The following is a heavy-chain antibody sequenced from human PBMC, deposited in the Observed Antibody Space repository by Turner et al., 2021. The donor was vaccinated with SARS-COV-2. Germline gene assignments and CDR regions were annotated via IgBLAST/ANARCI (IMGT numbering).Heavy chain of an antibody. J-gene: IGHJ5*01. D-gene: IGHD3-9*01. CDR1: GFRFVDSI. V-gene: IGHV3-23*01. CDR3: ARVASYYFDGRLWVGPLDT. CDR2: IAAGADYT. Sequence: QLFESGGGLAESGKSLRLSCVASGFRFVDSIIAWVRQAPGKGLECVSSIAAGADYTFYSDSVRGRFAVSRDNLKNTLYLEMNSLRVGDSALYYCARVASYYFDGRLWVGPLDTWGQGTLVSVS.